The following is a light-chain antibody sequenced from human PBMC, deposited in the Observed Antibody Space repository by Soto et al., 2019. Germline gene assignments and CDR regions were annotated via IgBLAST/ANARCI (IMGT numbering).Light chain of an antibody. CDR1: SSDGGGYNY. Sequence: QSALTQPASVSGSPGQSITISCTGTSSDGGGYNYVSWYQQHPGKAPKLMIYDVSNRHSGVSNRFSGSKSGNTASLTISGRQAEDEADYYCSSYTSSSTLYVVFGGGPKLTVL. CDR3: SSYTSSSTLYVV. CDR2: DVS. J-gene: IGLJ2*01. V-gene: IGLV2-14*01.